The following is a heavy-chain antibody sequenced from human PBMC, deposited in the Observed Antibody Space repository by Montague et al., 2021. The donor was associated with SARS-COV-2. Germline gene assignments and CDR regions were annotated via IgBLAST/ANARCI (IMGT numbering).Heavy chain of an antibody. CDR2: LYYSGNP. CDR1: GGSISTYY. Sequence: SETLSLTCTVSGGSISTYYWSWIRQSPGKGLEWIGYLYYSGNPNYNPSXRSRLSMSVDTSKNQFSLDLSSVTAADTAVFFCARGKGRSPDSFDFWGQGITVTVSS. V-gene: IGHV4-59*01. J-gene: IGHJ3*01. CDR3: ARGKGRSPDSFDF. D-gene: IGHD2-15*01.